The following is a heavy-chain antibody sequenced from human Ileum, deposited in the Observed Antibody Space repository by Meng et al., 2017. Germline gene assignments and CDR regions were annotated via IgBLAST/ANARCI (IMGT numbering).Heavy chain of an antibody. CDR2: VNHDGGT. Sequence: QLHLNTGGAGPLHPSETRALTSTFSGASFTGHSWTWIRQSPGKGLEWIGEVNHDGGTNYSPSLKSRVIISIDTSKNQFSLKLTAVTATDAAVYYCAREGSWFGADYWGQGTLVTVSS. J-gene: IGHJ4*02. D-gene: IGHD3-10*01. CDR1: GASFTGHS. V-gene: IGHV4-34*01. CDR3: AREGSWFGADY.